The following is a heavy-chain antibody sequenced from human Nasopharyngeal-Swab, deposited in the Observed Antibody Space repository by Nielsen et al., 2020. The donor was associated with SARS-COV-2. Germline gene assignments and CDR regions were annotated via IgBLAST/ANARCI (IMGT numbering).Heavy chain of an antibody. J-gene: IGHJ6*02. D-gene: IGHD2-2*01. CDR3: ASTYCSSTSCCLSYYYGMDV. V-gene: IGHV1-69*06. Sequence: WVRQAPGQGLEWMGGIIPIFGTANYAQKFQGRVTITADKSTSTAYMELSSLRSEDTAVYYCASTYCSSTSCCLSYYYGMDVWGQGTTVTVSS. CDR2: IIPIFGTA.